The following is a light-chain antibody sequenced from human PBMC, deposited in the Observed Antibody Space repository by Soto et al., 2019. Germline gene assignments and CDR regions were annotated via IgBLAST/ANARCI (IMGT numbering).Light chain of an antibody. V-gene: IGKV3-11*01. CDR2: DAS. CDR1: QSVSNF. J-gene: IGKJ4*01. CDR3: QQRSSSPIT. Sequence: EIVLTQSPATLSLSPGERATLSCRASQSVSNFLAWYQQIPGQAPSLLIYDASNRATGIPARFSGSGSGTDFTRAICSQKAEDFAIHYYQQRSSSPITVGGGTKVDIK.